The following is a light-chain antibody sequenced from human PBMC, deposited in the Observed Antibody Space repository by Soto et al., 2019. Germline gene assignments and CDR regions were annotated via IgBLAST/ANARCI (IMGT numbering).Light chain of an antibody. CDR1: QPISTS. CDR3: LQAYNYPLT. Sequence: IHVTQSPSHVSASVVDRVIIPCRASQPISTSLHWFQHKPGKAPKLLIYAASSLQSGVPSTFSGSGSGTDFTLTISSLQPEDFATYYCLQAYNYPLTFGGGTKVDI. V-gene: IGKV1-6*01. CDR2: AAS. J-gene: IGKJ4*01.